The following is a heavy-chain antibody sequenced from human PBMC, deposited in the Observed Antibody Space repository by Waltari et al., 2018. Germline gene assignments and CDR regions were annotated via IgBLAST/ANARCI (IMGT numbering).Heavy chain of an antibody. Sequence: QVQLQESGPGLVKPSQTLSLTCTVSGGSISSGSYYWSWIRQPAGTGLAWIGRIYTSGSTNYNPSLKSRVTISVDTSKNQFSLKLSSVTAADTAVYYCARDFQVAAKPSNAFDIWGQGTMVTVSS. J-gene: IGHJ3*02. CDR2: IYTSGST. CDR3: ARDFQVAAKPSNAFDI. CDR1: GGSISSGSYY. V-gene: IGHV4-61*02. D-gene: IGHD2-15*01.